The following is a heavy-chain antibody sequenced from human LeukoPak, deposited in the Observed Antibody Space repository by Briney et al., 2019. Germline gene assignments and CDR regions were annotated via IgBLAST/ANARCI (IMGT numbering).Heavy chain of an antibody. J-gene: IGHJ4*02. D-gene: IGHD3-3*01. CDR2: IYHSGST. V-gene: IGHV4-38-2*02. Sequence: PSETLSLTCTVSGYSISSGYYWGWIRQPPGKGLEWIGSIYHSGSTYYNPSLKSRVTISVDTSKNQFSLKLSSVTAADTAVYYCARDFVNTIFGVVIRLHYFDYWGQGTLVTVSS. CDR1: GYSISSGYY. CDR3: ARDFVNTIFGVVIRLHYFDY.